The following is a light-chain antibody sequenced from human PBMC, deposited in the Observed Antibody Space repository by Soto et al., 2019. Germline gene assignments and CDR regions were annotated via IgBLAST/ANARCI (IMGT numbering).Light chain of an antibody. V-gene: IGKV3-20*01. CDR3: QQYGDPLLT. Sequence: ENVLTQSPGTLSLSPGERATLSCRASQSISNSYLAWYQQKPGQTPILLIYHAPNRTTGIPDRFSGSGSGTDFTLTISRLEPEDFAVYYWQQYGDPLLTFGGGTKVEIK. J-gene: IGKJ4*01. CDR2: HAP. CDR1: QSISNSY.